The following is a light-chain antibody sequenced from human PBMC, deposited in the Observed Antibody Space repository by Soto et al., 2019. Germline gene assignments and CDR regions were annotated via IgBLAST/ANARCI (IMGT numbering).Light chain of an antibody. V-gene: IGKV1-39*01. Sequence: DIQITQSPYTVSASVGDSVTITCRTSQTINNYLNWYQQKPGKAPKLLVYSASNLQSGVPSRFSGRGSGTNFTLSIGDLQPNDFTTCYCQKSDSTPWAFGLGTK. J-gene: IGKJ1*01. CDR3: QKSDSTPWA. CDR2: SAS. CDR1: QTINNY.